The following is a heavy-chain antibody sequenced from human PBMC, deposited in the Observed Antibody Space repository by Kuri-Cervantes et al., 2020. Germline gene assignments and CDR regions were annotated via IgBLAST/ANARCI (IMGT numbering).Heavy chain of an antibody. CDR1: RYTFTGYY. V-gene: IGHV1-2*02. J-gene: IGHJ3*02. CDR3: ARVCPGCYGFDI. D-gene: IGHD2-15*01. CDR2: INPNSGGT. Sequence: ASVKVSCKASRYTFTGYYVHWVRQAPGQGLEWMGWINPNSGGTKYAQKFQGRVTMTRDTSISTAYMELSRLRSDDTAVYSCARVCPGCYGFDIWGQGTMVTVSS.